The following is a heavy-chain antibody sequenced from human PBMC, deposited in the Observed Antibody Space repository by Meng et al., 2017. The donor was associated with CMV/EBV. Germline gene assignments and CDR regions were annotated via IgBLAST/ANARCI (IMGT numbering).Heavy chain of an antibody. CDR3: ASNSITIFGVVTNSNYYYYGMDV. CDR2: IIPILGIA. Sequence: SVKVSCQASVGTFSSYTISWVRQAPGQGLEWMGRIIPILGIANYAQKFQGRVTITADKSTSTAYMELSSLRSEDTAVYYCASNSITIFGVVTNSNYYYYGMDVWGQGTTVTVSS. V-gene: IGHV1-69*02. CDR1: VGTFSSYT. D-gene: IGHD3-3*01. J-gene: IGHJ6*02.